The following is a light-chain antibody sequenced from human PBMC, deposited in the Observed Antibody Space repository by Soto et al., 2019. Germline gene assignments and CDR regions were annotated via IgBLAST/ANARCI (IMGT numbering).Light chain of an antibody. CDR1: SSNIGADYN. CDR2: GNA. V-gene: IGLV1-40*01. J-gene: IGLJ1*01. Sequence: QSVLTQPPSVSGAPGQRVTISCSESSSNIGADYNVNWYQQLPGKAPKLLIYGNANRPSGVPDRFSGSTSGTSASLAITGLRAEDEADYYCQSYDNSLSGLYVFGTGTKLTVL. CDR3: QSYDNSLSGLYV.